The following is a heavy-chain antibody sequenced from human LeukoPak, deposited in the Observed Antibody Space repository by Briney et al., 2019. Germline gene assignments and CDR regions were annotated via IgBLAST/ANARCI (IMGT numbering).Heavy chain of an antibody. V-gene: IGHV3-66*01. J-gene: IGHJ4*02. CDR2: IYSYGTT. Sequence: GGSLRLSCAASGFTVSSNYMTWVRQAPGKGLEWVSVIYSYGTTYYADSVKGRFTISRDNSKNTVFLQMNSLRVEDTAVYYCARDHGRTPYDYWGQGTLVTVSS. D-gene: IGHD5-24*01. CDR3: ARDHGRTPYDY. CDR1: GFTVSSNY.